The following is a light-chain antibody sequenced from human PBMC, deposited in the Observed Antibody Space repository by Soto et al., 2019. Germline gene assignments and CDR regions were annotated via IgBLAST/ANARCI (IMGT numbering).Light chain of an antibody. CDR2: DVS. Sequence: QSALTQPASVSGSPGQSLTISCTGTSGDIGGYMYVSWYQQHPGKAPKLIIYDVSDRPSGISSRFSGTKSGNTASLTISGLQAEDEAGYYCNSYTSRRTLVFGGGTKLTVL. CDR3: NSYTSRRTLV. V-gene: IGLV2-14*03. J-gene: IGLJ2*01. CDR1: SGDIGGYMY.